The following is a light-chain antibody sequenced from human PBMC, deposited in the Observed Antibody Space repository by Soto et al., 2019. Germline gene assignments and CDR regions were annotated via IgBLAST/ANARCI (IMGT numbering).Light chain of an antibody. J-gene: IGKJ2*01. Sequence: EIGLTQSRATLSLSQGESATLSCRASESVRHYVAWYQQKPAQAPRLLIYDASNRATGIPARFSGSGSGTDYTLTISSLEAEDFAVYYCQHRDNWSYIFGQGTKVDI. CDR2: DAS. CDR1: ESVRHY. V-gene: IGKV3-11*01. CDR3: QHRDNWSYI.